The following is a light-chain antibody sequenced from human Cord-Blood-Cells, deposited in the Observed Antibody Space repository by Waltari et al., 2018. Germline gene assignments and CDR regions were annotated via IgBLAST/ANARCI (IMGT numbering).Light chain of an antibody. V-gene: IGKV1-39*01. Sequence: LQMTQSPSSLSASVGDSGPITCRASQSISSYLNWYQQKPGKDPKLLIYAASSLQSGVPSRFSGSGSGTDFTLTISSLQPEDFATYYCQQSYSTPGTFGGGTKVEIK. J-gene: IGKJ4*01. CDR3: QQSYSTPGT. CDR2: AAS. CDR1: QSISSY.